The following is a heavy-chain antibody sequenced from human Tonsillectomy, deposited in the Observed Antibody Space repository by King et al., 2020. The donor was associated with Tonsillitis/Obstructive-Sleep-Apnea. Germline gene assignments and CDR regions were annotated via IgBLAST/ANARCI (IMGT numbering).Heavy chain of an antibody. D-gene: IGHD4-17*01. J-gene: IGHJ4*02. V-gene: IGHV4-31*03. Sequence: QLQESGPGLVKPSHTLSLTCTVSGGSISSGGYYWSWIRQHPGKGLEWIGYIYYSGTTYYNPSLKSRVTISVETSQSQFSLKLSSVTAADTAVYYCAGGDDYDNDLDYWGQGSLVTVSS. CDR3: AGGDDYDNDLDY. CDR2: IYYSGTT. CDR1: GGSISSGGYY.